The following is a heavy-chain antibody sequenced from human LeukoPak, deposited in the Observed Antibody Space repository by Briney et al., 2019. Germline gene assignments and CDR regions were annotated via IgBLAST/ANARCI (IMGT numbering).Heavy chain of an antibody. CDR2: ISSSSSYI. D-gene: IGHD2-2*01. J-gene: IGHJ4*02. CDR1: GFTFSSYS. CDR3: ARDRCSTSCCYVTY. Sequence: PGGSLRLSCAASGFTFSSYSMNWVRQAPGKGLEWVSSISSSSSYIYYADSVKGRFTISRDNPKHSLYLQMNSLRAEDTAVYYCARDRCSTSCCYVTYWGQGTLVTVSS. V-gene: IGHV3-21*01.